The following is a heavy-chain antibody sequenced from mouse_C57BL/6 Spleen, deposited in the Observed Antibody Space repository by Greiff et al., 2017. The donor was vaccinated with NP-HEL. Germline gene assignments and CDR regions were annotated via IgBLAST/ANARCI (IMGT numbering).Heavy chain of an antibody. J-gene: IGHJ3*01. Sequence: VQLQQSGPGLVKPSQSLSLTCSVTGYSITSGYYWNWLRQFPGNKLEWLGYISYDGSNNYNPTLKNRITITRDTSKNQFYLKLNSVTTEDTATYYCARGTVDSSGYRFAYWGQGTLVTVSA. CDR3: ARGTVDSSGYRFAY. CDR1: GYSITSGYY. CDR2: ISYDGSN. D-gene: IGHD3-2*02. V-gene: IGHV3-6*01.